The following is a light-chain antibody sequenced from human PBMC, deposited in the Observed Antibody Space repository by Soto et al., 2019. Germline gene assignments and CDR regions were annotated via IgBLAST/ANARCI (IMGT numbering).Light chain of an antibody. CDR2: EVS. Sequence: EIVMTQSPLSLPVTPGEPASISCRSSQSLLHSNGYNYLDWYLQKPGQSPQLLIYEVSTRVSGVPDRFSGSGSGTDFTLEISRVETDDVGIYYCMQSTQLPPTFGQGTRLEI. J-gene: IGKJ5*01. V-gene: IGKV2D-29*02. CDR3: MQSTQLPPT. CDR1: QSLLHSNGYNY.